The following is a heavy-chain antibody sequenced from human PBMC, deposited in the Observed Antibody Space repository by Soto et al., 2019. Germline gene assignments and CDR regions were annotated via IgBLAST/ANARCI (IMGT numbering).Heavy chain of an antibody. D-gene: IGHD1-1*01. Sequence: QVQLQESGPGLVRPSESLSLTCNVSGGSMTTGSYFWSWIRQPPGKGLEWIGYVFRSGSINYSPSFKSGVTISIDTSKNQFSLMLKSVTAADTAVYFCARARNRYFDYWGQGALVTVSS. CDR3: ARARNRYFDY. V-gene: IGHV4-61*01. CDR1: GGSMTTGSYF. CDR2: VFRSGSI. J-gene: IGHJ4*02.